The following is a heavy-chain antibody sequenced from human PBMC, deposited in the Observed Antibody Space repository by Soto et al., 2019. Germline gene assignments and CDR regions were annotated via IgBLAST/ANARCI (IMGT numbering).Heavy chain of an antibody. CDR3: ARARITIFGVVSIFYYGVDV. V-gene: IGHV1-69*13. CDR2: IIPIFGTA. CDR1: GGTFSSYS. Sequence: SVKVSCKGSGGTFSSYSISWVRQAPGQGLEWMGGIIPIFGTANYAQKFQGRVTITADESTSTAYMELSSLRSEDTAVYYCARARITIFGVVSIFYYGVDVWGQGTTVTVSS. D-gene: IGHD3-3*01. J-gene: IGHJ6*02.